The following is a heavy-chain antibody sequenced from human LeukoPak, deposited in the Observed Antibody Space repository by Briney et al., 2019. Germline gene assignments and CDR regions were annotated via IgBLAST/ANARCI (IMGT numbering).Heavy chain of an antibody. D-gene: IGHD1-26*01. CDR1: GFTFSSYW. V-gene: IGHV3-7*01. CDR2: IKQDGSEK. J-gene: IGHJ3*02. CDR3: AGDLCIVGGPPHSFDI. Sequence: PGGSLRLSCAASGFTFSSYWMSWVRQAPGKGLEWVANIKQDGSEKYYVDSVKGRFTISRDNAKNSLYLRMNSLRAEDTAVYYCAGDLCIVGGPPHSFDICGEGTMVTVSP.